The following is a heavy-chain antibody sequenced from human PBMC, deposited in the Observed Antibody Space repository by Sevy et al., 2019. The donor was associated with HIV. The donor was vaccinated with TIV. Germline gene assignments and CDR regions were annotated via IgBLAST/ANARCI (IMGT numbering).Heavy chain of an antibody. D-gene: IGHD3-22*01. CDR3: ARVWNSDYYDSSGPNWFDT. Sequence: ASVKVSCKASGYTFTGYSMHWVRQAHGQGLEWMGWINPNSGGTNYAQKFQGRVTMTRDTSISTAYMELSRLRSGDTAVYFCARVWNSDYYDSSGPNWFDTWGQGTLVTVSS. CDR1: GYTFTGYS. J-gene: IGHJ5*02. V-gene: IGHV1-2*02. CDR2: INPNSGGT.